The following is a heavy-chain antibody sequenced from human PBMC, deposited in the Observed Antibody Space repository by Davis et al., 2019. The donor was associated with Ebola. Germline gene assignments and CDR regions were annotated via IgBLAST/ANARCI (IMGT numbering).Heavy chain of an antibody. CDR3: ARGRPWGYDAP. D-gene: IGHD5-12*01. V-gene: IGHV4-38-2*02. J-gene: IGHJ4*02. Sequence: SETLSLTCTVSGYSISSAYYWVWIRQPAGKGLEWIGRIGGSTYYNPSLKSRVTISVDTSKNQFSLKLSSVTAADTAVYYRARGRPWGYDAPWGQGTLVTVSS. CDR2: IGGST. CDR1: GYSISSAYY.